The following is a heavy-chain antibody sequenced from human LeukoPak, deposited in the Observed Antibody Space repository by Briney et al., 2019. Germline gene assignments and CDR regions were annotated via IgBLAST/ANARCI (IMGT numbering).Heavy chain of an antibody. CDR1: GDSMSSYY. Sequence: SGTLSLTCTVSGDSMSSYYWNFIRQPAGKGLEWIGRIHTSWTTYYNPSLKSRITMSVDTSRNQFSLRLTSVTAADTAVYYCARGDYYDGGGRNWFDPWGQGTLVTVSS. D-gene: IGHD3-16*01. V-gene: IGHV4-4*07. CDR3: ARGDYYDGGGRNWFDP. CDR2: IHTSWTT. J-gene: IGHJ5*02.